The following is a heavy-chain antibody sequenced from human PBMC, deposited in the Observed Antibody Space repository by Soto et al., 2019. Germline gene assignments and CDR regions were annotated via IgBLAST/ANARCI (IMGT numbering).Heavy chain of an antibody. Sequence: GGSLRLSCAASGFTFSSHGMHWVRQAPGKGLEWVAVISSDERNKYYGDSVKDRFTISRDNSKNTLYLHMNSLRIEDTAVYYCAKDQNVLRFLEWLTALDYWGQGTLVTVSS. CDR1: GFTFSSHG. CDR3: AKDQNVLRFLEWLTALDY. J-gene: IGHJ4*02. V-gene: IGHV3-30*18. CDR2: ISSDERNK. D-gene: IGHD3-3*01.